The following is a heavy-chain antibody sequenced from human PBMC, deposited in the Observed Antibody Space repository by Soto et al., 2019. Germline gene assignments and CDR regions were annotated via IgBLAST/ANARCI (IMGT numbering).Heavy chain of an antibody. D-gene: IGHD6-13*01. V-gene: IGHV4-4*02. CDR3: ARMGLQLRREVYSYGMDV. Sequence: QVQLQESGTGLVKPSGTLSLTCSVSGGSISSTNWWSWVRQPPRKWLEWIGEIYHRVSTNYNPSLNRRVTISVDKSRNQFSLTLSSMTAADTAVYYCARMGLQLRREVYSYGMDVWGQGPTVTVSS. CDR2: IYHRVST. J-gene: IGHJ6*02. CDR1: GGSISSTNW.